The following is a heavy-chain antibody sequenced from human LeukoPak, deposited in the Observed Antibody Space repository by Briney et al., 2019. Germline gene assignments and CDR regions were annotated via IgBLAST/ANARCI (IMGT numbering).Heavy chain of an antibody. CDR3: ARDGWVVPAAIDYYYYMDV. V-gene: IGHV4-39*07. CDR1: GGSISSSSYY. Sequence: PSETLSLTCTVSGGSISSSSYYWGWLRQPPGTGLEWIGSIYYSGSTYYNPSLKSRVTISVDTSKNQFSLKLSSVTAADTAVYSCARDGWVVPAAIDYYYYMDVWGKGTTVTVSS. CDR2: IYYSGST. D-gene: IGHD2-2*01. J-gene: IGHJ6*03.